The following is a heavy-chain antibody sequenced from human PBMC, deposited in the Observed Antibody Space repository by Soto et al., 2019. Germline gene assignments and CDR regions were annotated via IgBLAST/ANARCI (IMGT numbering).Heavy chain of an antibody. CDR3: AKDGSSGWGVFDY. D-gene: IGHD6-19*01. Sequence: GGSLRLSCAASGFTFSSYGMHWVRQAPGKGLEWVAVISYDGSNKYYADSVKGRFTISRDNSKNTLYLQMNSLRAEDTAVYYCAKDGSSGWGVFDYWGQGTLVTVSS. J-gene: IGHJ4*02. CDR1: GFTFSSYG. CDR2: ISYDGSNK. V-gene: IGHV3-30*18.